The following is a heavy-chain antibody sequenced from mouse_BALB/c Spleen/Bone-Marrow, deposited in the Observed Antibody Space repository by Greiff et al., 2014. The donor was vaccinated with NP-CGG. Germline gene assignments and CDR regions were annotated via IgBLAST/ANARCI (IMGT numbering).Heavy chain of an antibody. J-gene: IGHJ4*01. Sequence: EVMLVESGGGLVKPGGSLKLSCAASGFTFSDYYMYWVRQTPEKRLEWVATISDGSTHTYYPDSVKGRFTISRDNAKNNLYLQMSSLKSEDTALYYCARDRGVQGYAMDYWGQGTSVTVSS. V-gene: IGHV5-4*02. CDR2: ISDGSTHT. D-gene: IGHD2-14*01. CDR3: ARDRGVQGYAMDY. CDR1: GFTFSDYY.